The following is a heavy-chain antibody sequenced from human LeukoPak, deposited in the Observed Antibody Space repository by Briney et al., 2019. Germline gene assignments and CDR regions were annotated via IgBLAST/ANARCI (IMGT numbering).Heavy chain of an antibody. V-gene: IGHV1-18*01. CDR3: AREDYYDREYGMDV. D-gene: IGHD3-22*01. Sequence: ASVKVSCKASGYTFTSYGISWVRQAPRQGLEWMGWISAYNGTTNYAQKLQGRVTMTTDTSTSTAYMELSRLRSDDTAVYYCAREDYYDREYGMDVWGQGTTVTVSS. J-gene: IGHJ6*02. CDR1: GYTFTSYG. CDR2: ISAYNGTT.